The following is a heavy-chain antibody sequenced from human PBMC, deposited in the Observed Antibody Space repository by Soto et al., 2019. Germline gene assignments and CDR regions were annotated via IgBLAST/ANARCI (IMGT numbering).Heavy chain of an antibody. D-gene: IGHD1-1*01. CDR3: AHRRTTTTPWYFDY. J-gene: IGHJ4*02. CDR2: IYYSGEK. V-gene: IGHV2-5*01. CDR1: GFSLTTNGMG. Sequence: QITLKESGPTLVNPTQTLTLTCTFSGFSLTTNGMGVGWIRQPPGKALEWLAVIYYSGEKRYSPSVTSRVIITKGTAENQVVLTMSNMDPADTATYFCAHRRTTTTPWYFDYWGQGNLVTVSS.